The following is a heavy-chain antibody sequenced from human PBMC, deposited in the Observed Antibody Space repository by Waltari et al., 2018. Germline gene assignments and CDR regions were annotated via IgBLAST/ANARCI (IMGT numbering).Heavy chain of an antibody. D-gene: IGHD3-22*01. V-gene: IGHV3-23*01. Sequence: EVQLLESGGGLVQPGGSLRLSCAASGFTFSSYATSWVRQAPGKGLEWVSAISGSAGSTYYAGSWKGRFTISRDNSKNTLYLQMNSLRAEDTAVYYCAKATLVPRYYYDSSGYFYYNYWGQGTLVTVSS. CDR3: AKATLVPRYYYDSSGYFYYNY. J-gene: IGHJ4*02. CDR2: ISGSAGST. CDR1: GFTFSSYA.